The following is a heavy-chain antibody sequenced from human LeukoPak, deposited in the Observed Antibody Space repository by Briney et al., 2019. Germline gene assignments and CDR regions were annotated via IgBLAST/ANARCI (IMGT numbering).Heavy chain of an antibody. Sequence: GGSLRLSCAASGFSFSTYAMTWVRQAPGKGLEWVSAISGSGGSTYYADSVKGRFTISRDNSKNTLYLQMNSLRAEDTAVYYCAKRKAYYDILTGYYSQYFGYWGQGTLVTVSS. CDR3: AKRKAYYDILTGYYSQYFGY. V-gene: IGHV3-23*01. J-gene: IGHJ4*02. CDR1: GFSFSTYA. CDR2: ISGSGGST. D-gene: IGHD3-9*01.